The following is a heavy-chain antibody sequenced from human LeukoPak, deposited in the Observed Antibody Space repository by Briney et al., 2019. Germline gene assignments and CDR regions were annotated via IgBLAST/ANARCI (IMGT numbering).Heavy chain of an antibody. Sequence: PTDTLSLTYAVCGGSFSGYYWSWSRHPPGKGLEWIGEIDHSGSTNYNPSLKSRVTISVDTSKNQFSLKLSSVTAADTAVYYCARAKRTMVRGVLDYWGQGTLVTVSS. J-gene: IGHJ4*02. CDR1: GGSFSGYY. CDR3: ARAKRTMVRGVLDY. CDR2: IDHSGST. V-gene: IGHV4-34*01. D-gene: IGHD3-10*01.